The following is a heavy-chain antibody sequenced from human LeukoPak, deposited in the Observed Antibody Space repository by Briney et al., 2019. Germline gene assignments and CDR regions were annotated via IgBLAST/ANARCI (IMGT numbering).Heavy chain of an antibody. V-gene: IGHV1-2*02. Sequence: RASVMVSCKASGYTFTGYYMHWVRQAPGQGLEWMGWINPNSGGTNYAQKFQGRVTMTRDTSISTAYMELSRLRSDDTAVYYCARDLPYYYDSSGYYADWGQGTLVTVSS. CDR1: GYTFTGYY. CDR3: ARDLPYYYDSSGYYAD. CDR2: INPNSGGT. J-gene: IGHJ4*02. D-gene: IGHD3-22*01.